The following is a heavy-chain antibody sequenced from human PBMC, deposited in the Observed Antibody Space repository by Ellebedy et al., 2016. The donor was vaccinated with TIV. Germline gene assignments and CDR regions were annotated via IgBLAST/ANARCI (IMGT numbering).Heavy chain of an antibody. V-gene: IGHV3-21*01. J-gene: IGHJ4*02. Sequence: GGSLRLSXAASGFTFSSYSMNWVRQAPGKGLEWVSSISSSSSYIYYADSVKGRFTISRDNAKNSLYLQMNSLRAEDTAVYYCAGYDFWASRSANYWGQGTLVTVSS. CDR2: ISSSSSYI. CDR3: AGYDFWASRSANY. D-gene: IGHD3-3*01. CDR1: GFTFSSYS.